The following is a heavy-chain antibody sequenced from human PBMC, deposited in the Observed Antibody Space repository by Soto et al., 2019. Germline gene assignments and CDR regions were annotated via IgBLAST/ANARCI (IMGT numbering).Heavy chain of an antibody. Sequence: QLQLQESGPGLVKPSETLSLTCTVSGGSISSSSYYWGWIRQPPGKGLEWIGSSYYSGSTYYNPSLKSRVTISVDTSKNQFSLKLSSVTAADTAVYYCARGPIMITFGGVIGQYYFDYWGQGTLVTVSS. J-gene: IGHJ4*02. CDR3: ARGPIMITFGGVIGQYYFDY. CDR2: SYYSGST. V-gene: IGHV4-39*01. D-gene: IGHD3-16*02. CDR1: GGSISSSSYY.